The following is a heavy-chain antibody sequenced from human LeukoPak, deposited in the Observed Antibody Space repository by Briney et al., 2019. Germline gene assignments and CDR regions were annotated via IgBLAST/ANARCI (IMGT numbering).Heavy chain of an antibody. CDR3: ARDPVVPATSMQFDWYVDL. V-gene: IGHV4-39*02. CDR2: IYYSGST. Sequence: PSDTLSLTCTVSGGSISSSRYYWGWIRQPPGKGLEWIGSIYYSGSTYYNPSLKRRVTISVDTSKHPFSLKLSSVTAADTAVYYCARDPVVPATSMQFDWYVDLWGRGTLVTVSS. J-gene: IGHJ2*01. CDR1: GGSISSSRYY. D-gene: IGHD2-15*01.